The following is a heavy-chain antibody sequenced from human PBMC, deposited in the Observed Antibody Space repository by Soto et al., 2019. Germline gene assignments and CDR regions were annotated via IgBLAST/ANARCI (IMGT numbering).Heavy chain of an antibody. V-gene: IGHV3-23*01. CDR2: ISDTGGST. CDR3: AKAAANSSTWHSSWFDP. J-gene: IGHJ5*02. Sequence: EVQLLESGGALVPPGGSLRLSCAASGFSFNNYIMNWVRQAPGKGLEWVSGISDTGGSTDYADSVKGRFTISRDNSKNTLFVQMNRLRAADTAMYCCAKAAANSSTWHSSWFDPWGQGTLVTVSS. D-gene: IGHD6-13*01. CDR1: GFSFNNYI.